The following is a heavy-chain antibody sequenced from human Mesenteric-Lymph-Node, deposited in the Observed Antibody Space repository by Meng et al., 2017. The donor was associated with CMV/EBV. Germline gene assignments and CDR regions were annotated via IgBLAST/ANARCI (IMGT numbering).Heavy chain of an antibody. CDR1: GFRFTNYD. D-gene: IGHD3-3*01. CDR3: ARAYDFWSGYPGGV. V-gene: IGHV3-30*02. CDR2: IRFDGSSQ. Sequence: GESLKISCAASGFRFTNYDMHWVRQAPGKGLEWVAFIRFDGSSQYYADSVKGRFTISRDNSKTTLFLQLNSLRAEDTAVYYCARAYDFWSGYPGGVWGQGTTVTVSS. J-gene: IGHJ6*02.